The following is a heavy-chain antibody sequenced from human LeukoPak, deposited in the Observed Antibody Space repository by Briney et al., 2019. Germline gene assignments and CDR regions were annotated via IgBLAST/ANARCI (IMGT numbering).Heavy chain of an antibody. CDR1: GFTVSNNY. CDR2: IYYSGGT. CDR3: ARDYVYGYGSGAHNWFDP. D-gene: IGHD3-10*01. Sequence: NPGGSLRLSCAASGFTVSNNYMTWVRQAPGKGLEWIGYIYYSGGTNYNPSLKSRVTISVDTSKTQFSLKLSSVTAADTAVYYCARDYVYGYGSGAHNWFDPWGQGTLVTVSS. V-gene: IGHV4-59*02. J-gene: IGHJ5*02.